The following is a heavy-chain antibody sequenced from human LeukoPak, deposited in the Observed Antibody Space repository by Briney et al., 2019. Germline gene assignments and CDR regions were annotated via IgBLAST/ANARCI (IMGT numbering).Heavy chain of an antibody. D-gene: IGHD4-17*01. J-gene: IGHJ4*02. Sequence: SQTLSLTCTVSGGSISSGGYYWSWIRQPPGKGLEWIGYIYHSGSTYYNPSLKSRVTISVDRSKNQFSLKLSSVTAADTAVYYCARMGDYDGLGYWGQGTLVTVSS. CDR1: GGSISSGGYY. CDR2: IYHSGST. V-gene: IGHV4-30-2*01. CDR3: ARMGDYDGLGY.